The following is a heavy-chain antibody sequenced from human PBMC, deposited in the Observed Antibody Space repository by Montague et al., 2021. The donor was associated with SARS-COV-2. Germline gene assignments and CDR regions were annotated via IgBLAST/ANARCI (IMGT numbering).Heavy chain of an antibody. CDR2: ISNEANVYAK. D-gene: IGHD5-12*01. V-gene: IGHV3-73*01. Sequence: SLRLSCAASGFIFADSTIHWVRQASGNGLDWVCRISNEANVYAKVYAASVTGRFTISRDDSKNTAYLEMNSLKTEDTAVYYCTSGYDRRPYWGQGTLVTVSS. J-gene: IGHJ4*02. CDR1: GFIFADST. CDR3: TSGYDRRPY.